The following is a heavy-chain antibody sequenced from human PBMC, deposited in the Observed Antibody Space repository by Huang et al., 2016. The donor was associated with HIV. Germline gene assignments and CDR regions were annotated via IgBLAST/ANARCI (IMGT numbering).Heavy chain of an antibody. J-gene: IGHJ6*03. CDR1: GGTFNNYA. CDR2: IIPIVGTA. V-gene: IGHV1-69*13. CDR3: ASGLSLVYYLYYMDV. Sequence: QVQLVQSGAEVKKPGSSVKVSCKASGGTFNNYAFSWVRQAPGQGLEWRGGIIPIVGTANYAQKFQDRVTITADESTSTAYMELSSLRSEDTAIYYCASGLSLVYYLYYMDVWGKGTTVTVSS. D-gene: IGHD3-16*02.